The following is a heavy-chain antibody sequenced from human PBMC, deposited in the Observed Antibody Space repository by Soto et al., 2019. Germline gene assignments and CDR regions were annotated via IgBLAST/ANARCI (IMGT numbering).Heavy chain of an antibody. CDR3: ARDLAVAAPNYFDY. CDR1: GFTFSSSA. CDR2: ISSSGSST. Sequence: GGSLRLSCATSGFTFSSSAMSWVRQAPGKGLEWVSGISSSGSSTSFADSVNGRFTLSADNSRNTLYLQMNSLRAEDTAVYYCARDLAVAAPNYFDYWGQGTLVTVSS. D-gene: IGHD6-19*01. V-gene: IGHV3-23*01. J-gene: IGHJ4*02.